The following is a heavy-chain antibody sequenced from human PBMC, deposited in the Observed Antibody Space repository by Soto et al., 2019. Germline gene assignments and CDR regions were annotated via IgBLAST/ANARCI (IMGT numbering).Heavy chain of an antibody. CDR1: GGTFSSYT. J-gene: IGHJ4*02. V-gene: IGHV1-69*02. Sequence: SVKVSCKASGGTFSSYTISWVRQAPGQGLEWMGRIIPILGIANYAQKFQGRVTITADKSTSTAYMELSSLRSEDTAVYYCASSGWYLGYYFDYWGQGTLVTVSS. D-gene: IGHD6-19*01. CDR3: ASSGWYLGYYFDY. CDR2: IIPILGIA.